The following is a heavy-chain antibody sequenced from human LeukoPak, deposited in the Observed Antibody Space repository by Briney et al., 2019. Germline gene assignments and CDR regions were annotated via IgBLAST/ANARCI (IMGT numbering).Heavy chain of an antibody. CDR2: FSHSGIT. J-gene: IGHJ4*02. CDR3: ARNGGHNQEH. CDR1: GASISRGSW. D-gene: IGHD1-1*01. Sequence: SETLSLTCDVSGASISRGSWWSWVRQPPGKGLEWIGEFSHSGITNFNLSLKSRVTISVDKSRNQFSLNLISVTAADTAVYFCARNGGHNQEHWGQGTQVTVSS. V-gene: IGHV4-4*02.